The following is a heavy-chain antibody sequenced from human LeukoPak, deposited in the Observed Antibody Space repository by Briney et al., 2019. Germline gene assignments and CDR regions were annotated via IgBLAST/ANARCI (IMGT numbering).Heavy chain of an antibody. D-gene: IGHD6-19*01. J-gene: IGHJ4*02. CDR3: ASMAVAGIIDY. CDR1: GGSISSYY. CDR2: IYHSGST. Sequence: SETLSLTCTVSGGSISSYYWSWLRQPPGKGLEWIGSIYHSGSTYYNPSLKSRVTISVDTSKNQFSLKLSSVTAADTAVYYCASMAVAGIIDYWGQGTLVTVSS. V-gene: IGHV4-59*08.